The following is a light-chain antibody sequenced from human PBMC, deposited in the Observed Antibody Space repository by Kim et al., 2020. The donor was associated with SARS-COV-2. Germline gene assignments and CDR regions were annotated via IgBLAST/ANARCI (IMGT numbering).Light chain of an antibody. CDR1: SLRSYY. V-gene: IGLV3-19*01. J-gene: IGLJ3*02. Sequence: SSELTQDPAVSVALGQTVRLTCQGDSLRSYYATWYQQRPGQAPTLVLYGKYDRPSGIPDRFSGSASGNTASLTITGAQAEDEGDYYCSSRDTTGDHVVFG. CDR2: GKY. CDR3: SSRDTTGDHVV.